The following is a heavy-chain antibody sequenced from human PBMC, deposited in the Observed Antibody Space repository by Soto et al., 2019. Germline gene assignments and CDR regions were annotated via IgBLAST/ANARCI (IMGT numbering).Heavy chain of an antibody. CDR3: ETGYCISTSCYVTAFDI. D-gene: IGHD2-2*01. CDR1: GFTFSSYG. Sequence: QVQLVESGGGVVQPGRSLRLSCAASGFTFSSYGMHWVRQAPGKGLEWVAVISYAGSKKYYADSVKGRFTIYRDNSKNTLYLQINSLRAEDTAVYYCETGYCISTSCYVTAFDIWGQGTMVNVSS. J-gene: IGHJ3*02. CDR2: ISYAGSKK. V-gene: IGHV3-30*03.